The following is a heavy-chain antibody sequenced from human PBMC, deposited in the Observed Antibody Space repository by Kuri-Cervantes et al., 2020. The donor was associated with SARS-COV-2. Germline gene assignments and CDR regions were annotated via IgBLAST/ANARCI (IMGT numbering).Heavy chain of an antibody. CDR1: GFTFSCHW. Sequence: GASLKISCAASGFTFSCHWIHRVRPAPGKGLVWVSRINPDGSYTNNADSVKGRFTLSRDNAKNMLFRQMNSLRAEDTAVYYCVRDGNHWNFDYWGQGTLVTVSS. V-gene: IGHV3-74*01. CDR2: INPDGSYT. D-gene: IGHD1-1*01. J-gene: IGHJ4*02. CDR3: VRDGNHWNFDY.